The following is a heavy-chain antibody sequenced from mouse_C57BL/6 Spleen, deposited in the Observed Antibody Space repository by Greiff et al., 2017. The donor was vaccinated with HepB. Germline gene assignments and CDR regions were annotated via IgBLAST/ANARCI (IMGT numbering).Heavy chain of an antibody. CDR2: IWSGGST. V-gene: IGHV2-2*01. CDR3: ARDYSGYFDV. Sequence: VKLVESGPGLVQPSQSLSITCTVSGFSLTSYGVHWVRQSPGKGLEWLGVIWSGGSTDYNAAFISRLSISKDNSKSQVFFKMNSLQADDTAIYYCARDYSGYFDVWGTGTTVTVSS. D-gene: IGHD1-1*01. CDR1: GFSLTSYG. J-gene: IGHJ1*03.